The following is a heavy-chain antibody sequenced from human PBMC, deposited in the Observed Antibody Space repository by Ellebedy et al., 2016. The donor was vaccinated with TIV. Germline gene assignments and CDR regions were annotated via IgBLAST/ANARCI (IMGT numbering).Heavy chain of an antibody. Sequence: GGSLRLXXAASGFTFSSYWMHWVRQAPGKGLVWVSRINSDGSSTSYADSVKGRFTISRDNAKNTLYLQMNSLRAEDTAVYYCARVRFGEYFFDYWGQGTLVTVSS. V-gene: IGHV3-74*01. CDR2: INSDGSST. D-gene: IGHD3-10*01. J-gene: IGHJ4*02. CDR1: GFTFSSYW. CDR3: ARVRFGEYFFDY.